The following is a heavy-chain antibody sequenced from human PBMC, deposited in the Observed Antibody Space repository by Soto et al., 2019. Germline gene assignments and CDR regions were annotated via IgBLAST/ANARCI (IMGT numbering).Heavy chain of an antibody. CDR3: ARGPYDSGGYAAFDI. D-gene: IGHD3-22*01. Sequence: GGSLRLSCAASGFTFSSYSMNWVRQAPGKGLEWLSSISSTSDYISYADSVKGRFTISRDNAKNSLYLQMNSLSAEDTAVYYCARGPYDSGGYAAFDIWGQGTMVTVSS. V-gene: IGHV3-21*06. CDR1: GFTFSSYS. J-gene: IGHJ3*02. CDR2: ISSTSDYI.